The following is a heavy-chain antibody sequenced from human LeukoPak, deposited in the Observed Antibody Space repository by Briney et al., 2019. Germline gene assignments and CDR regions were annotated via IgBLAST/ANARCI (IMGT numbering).Heavy chain of an antibody. D-gene: IGHD3-16*01. V-gene: IGHV4-61*01. CDR3: ARRTFGGVIKY. J-gene: IGHJ4*02. CDR2: IYYSGST. Sequence: SETLSLTCSVSGDSISTSSYYWSWIRQPPGKGLEWSGYIYYSGSTNYNPSLKSRVTISVDTSKNQFSLKLSSVTAADTAVYYCARRTFGGVIKYWGQGPLVTVSS. CDR1: GDSISTSSYY.